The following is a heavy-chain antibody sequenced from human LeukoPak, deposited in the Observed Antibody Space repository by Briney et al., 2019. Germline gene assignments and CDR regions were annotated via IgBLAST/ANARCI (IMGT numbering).Heavy chain of an antibody. V-gene: IGHV3-23*01. Sequence: GGSLRLSCAASGFPFNTQDMRWVRQAPGKGLEWVSSIIADGGATFYADSVRGRFTISRDNSRNTLDLQMNSLRVEDTAVYYCAKYSGYVNIDYWGQGTLVTVSS. CDR2: IIADGGAT. D-gene: IGHD5-12*01. CDR3: AKYSGYVNIDY. J-gene: IGHJ4*02. CDR1: GFPFNTQD.